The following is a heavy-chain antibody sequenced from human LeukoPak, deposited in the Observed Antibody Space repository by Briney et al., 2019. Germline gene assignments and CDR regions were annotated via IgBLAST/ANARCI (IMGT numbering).Heavy chain of an antibody. CDR2: ISSSSSYI. V-gene: IGHV3-21*01. Sequence: GGSLRLSCAASGFTFSSYSMNWVRQAPGKGLEWVSSISSSSSYIYYADSVKGRFTISRDNAQNSLYLQMNSLRAEDTAVYYCARDLGYDYVWGSYRYYFDYWGQGTLVTVSS. CDR1: GFTFSSYS. CDR3: ARDLGYDYVWGSYRYYFDY. J-gene: IGHJ4*02. D-gene: IGHD3-16*02.